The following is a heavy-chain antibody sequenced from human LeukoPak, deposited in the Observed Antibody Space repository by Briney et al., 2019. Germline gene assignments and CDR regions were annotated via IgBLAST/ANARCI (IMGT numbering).Heavy chain of an antibody. D-gene: IGHD3-9*01. Sequence: PGGSLRLFCAASGFTFSSYGMSWVRQAPGKGLEWVADINEDGSEKYYVDSVKGRFTISRDNAKNSLYLQMNSLRAEDTAVYYCARGLVGYYDILTYDAFDIWGQGTMVTVSS. V-gene: IGHV3-7*03. CDR3: ARGLVGYYDILTYDAFDI. J-gene: IGHJ3*02. CDR2: INEDGSEK. CDR1: GFTFSSYG.